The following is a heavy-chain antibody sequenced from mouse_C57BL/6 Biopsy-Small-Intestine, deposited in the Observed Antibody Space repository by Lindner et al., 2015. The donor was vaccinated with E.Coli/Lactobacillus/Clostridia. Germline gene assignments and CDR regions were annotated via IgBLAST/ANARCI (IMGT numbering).Heavy chain of an antibody. CDR3: ARWYDGYSFDY. J-gene: IGHJ2*01. CDR1: GYAFTNYL. V-gene: IGHV1-54*01. D-gene: IGHD2-3*01. Sequence: VQLQESGAELVRPGTSVKVSCKASGYAFTNYLIEWAKQRPGQGLEWIGVINPGSGGTNYNEKFKGKATLTADKSSSTAYMQLSSLTSEDSAVYFCARWYDGYSFDYWGQGTTLTVSS. CDR2: INPGSGGT.